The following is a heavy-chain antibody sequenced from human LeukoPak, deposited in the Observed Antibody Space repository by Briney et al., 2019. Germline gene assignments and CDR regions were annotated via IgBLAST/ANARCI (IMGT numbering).Heavy chain of an antibody. D-gene: IGHD3-10*01. CDR3: ARAEYYYAVDY. Sequence: SETLSLTCAVYGGSFSGYYWSWIRQPPGKGLEWIGEINHSGSTNYSPSLKSRVTISVDTSKNQFSLKLSSVTAADTAVYYCARAEYYYAVDYWGQGTLVTVSS. V-gene: IGHV4-34*01. J-gene: IGHJ4*02. CDR1: GGSFSGYY. CDR2: INHSGST.